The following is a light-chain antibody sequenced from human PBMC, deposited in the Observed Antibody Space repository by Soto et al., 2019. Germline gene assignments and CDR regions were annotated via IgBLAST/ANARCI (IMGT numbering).Light chain of an antibody. CDR1: GSEVGDSSH. Sequence: QSALTQPRSVSGSPGLSVTISCTATGSEVGDSSHVSWYQLHPGKAPKLMIYEVNNRPSGVPDRFSGSKSGSTASLTISGLQAEDEAEYYCCLSPGSLTWLFGGGTNLTVL. V-gene: IGLV2-11*01. CDR3: CLSPGSLTWL. CDR2: EVN. J-gene: IGLJ3*02.